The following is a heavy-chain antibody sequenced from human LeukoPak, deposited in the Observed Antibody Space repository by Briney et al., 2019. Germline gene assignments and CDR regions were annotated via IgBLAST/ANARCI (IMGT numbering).Heavy chain of an antibody. D-gene: IGHD6-13*01. CDR3: ARVRDSSSWYKEGFMFDP. V-gene: IGHV4-39*07. Sequence: SETLSLTCTVSGGSISSGGYYWSWIRQPPGKGLEWIGEINHSGSTNYNPSLKSRVTISVDTSKNQFSLKLSSVTAADTAVYYCARVRDSSSWYKEGFMFDPWGQGTLVTVSS. J-gene: IGHJ5*02. CDR1: GGSISSGGYY. CDR2: INHSGST.